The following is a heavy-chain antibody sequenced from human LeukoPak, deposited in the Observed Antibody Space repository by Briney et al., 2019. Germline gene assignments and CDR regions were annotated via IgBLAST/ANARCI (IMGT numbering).Heavy chain of an antibody. Sequence: SETLSLTCAVYSGSFSGYYWNWIRQPPGQGLEWIGHIYYSGSTNYNPSLKSRVTISVDTSKNQFSLKLSSVTAADTAVYYCARMVESTVTIAFENWFDPWGQGTLVTVSS. V-gene: IGHV4-59*01. J-gene: IGHJ5*02. CDR2: IYYSGST. CDR3: ARMVESTVTIAFENWFDP. D-gene: IGHD4-11*01. CDR1: SGSFSGYY.